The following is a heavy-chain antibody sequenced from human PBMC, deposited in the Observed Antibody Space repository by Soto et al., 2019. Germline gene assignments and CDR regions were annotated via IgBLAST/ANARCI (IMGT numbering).Heavy chain of an antibody. V-gene: IGHV3-7*01. J-gene: IGHJ6*02. D-gene: IGHD1-7*01. CDR3: ARHELSYNYGMDI. CDR1: GFTFNTYW. Sequence: GGSLRLSCAASGFTFNTYWMTWVRQAPGKGLEWVANIKEDGSDKYYVDSVKGRFTISRDNARNSLYLQMNSLRAEDTAVYYCARHELSYNYGMDIWGQGTTVTVSS. CDR2: IKEDGSDK.